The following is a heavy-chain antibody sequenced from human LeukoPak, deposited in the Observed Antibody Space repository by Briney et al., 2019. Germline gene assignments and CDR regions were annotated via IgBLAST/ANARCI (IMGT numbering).Heavy chain of an antibody. Sequence: ASVKVSCRVSGYTLTELSMHWVRQAPGKGLEWMGGFDPEGGETVYAQKFQGRVTMTEDTSTDTAYMELSSLRFEDTAVYYCTTGATGLDAFDIWGQGTMVTVSS. V-gene: IGHV1-24*01. CDR3: TTGATGLDAFDI. J-gene: IGHJ3*02. CDR2: FDPEGGET. CDR1: GYTLTELS.